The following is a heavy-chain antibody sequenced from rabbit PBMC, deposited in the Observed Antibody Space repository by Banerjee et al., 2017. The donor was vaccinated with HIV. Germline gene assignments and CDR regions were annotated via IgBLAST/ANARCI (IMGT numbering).Heavy chain of an antibody. J-gene: IGHJ3*01. Sequence: QLKESGGGLVQPGGSLKLSCKASGFDFSSYYMNWVRQAPGKGLEWIGYIYPVFDTTYSASWVNGRFTISSHNAQNTLYLQLNSLTAADTATYFCSRGLVAGVLDLWGQGTLVTVS. CDR1: GFDFSSYY. CDR2: IYPVFDTT. CDR3: SRGLVAGVLDL. D-gene: IGHD3-3*01. V-gene: IGHV1S7*01.